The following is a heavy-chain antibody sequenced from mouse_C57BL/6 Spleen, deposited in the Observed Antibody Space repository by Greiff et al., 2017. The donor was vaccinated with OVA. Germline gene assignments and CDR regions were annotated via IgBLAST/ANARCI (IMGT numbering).Heavy chain of an antibody. D-gene: IGHD2-3*01. Sequence: QVLLQQPGAELVKPGASVKLSCKASGYTFTSYWMQWVKQRPGQGLEWIGEIVPSDSYTNYNQQFKGKATLTVDTSSSTAYMQLSSLTSEDSAVDYCARDDGRGFAYWGQGALVTVAA. CDR3: ARDDGRGFAY. V-gene: IGHV1-50*01. CDR2: IVPSDSYT. J-gene: IGHJ3*01. CDR1: GYTFTSYW.